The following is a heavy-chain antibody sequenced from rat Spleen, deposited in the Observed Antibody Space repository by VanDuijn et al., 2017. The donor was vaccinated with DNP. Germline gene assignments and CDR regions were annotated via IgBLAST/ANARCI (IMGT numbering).Heavy chain of an antibody. CDR1: GFTFSDYN. V-gene: IGHV5S10*01. CDR3: ATVYGGYSGWFAS. CDR2: INYDGGRT. Sequence: EVQLVESGGGLVQPGGSLKLSCEASGFTFSDYNMAWVRQVPKKGLEWVATINYDGGRTYYRDSVKGRFTISRDNTKSTLYLQMDSLRSEATATYYCATVYGGYSGWFASWGQGTLVTVSS. J-gene: IGHJ3*01. D-gene: IGHD1-11*01.